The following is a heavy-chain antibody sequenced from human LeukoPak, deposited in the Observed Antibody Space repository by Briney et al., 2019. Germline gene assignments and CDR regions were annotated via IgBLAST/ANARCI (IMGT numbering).Heavy chain of an antibody. CDR3: AREDREAFGY. CDR2: IYYSGST. CDR1: GGSISSYY. J-gene: IGHJ4*02. Sequence: SETLSLTCTVSGGSISSYYWSWIRQPPGKGLEWIGYIYYSGSTNYNPSLKSRVTISVDTSKNQFSLKLSSVTAADTAVYYCAREDREAFGYWGQGTLVTVSS. D-gene: IGHD1-14*01. V-gene: IGHV4-59*01.